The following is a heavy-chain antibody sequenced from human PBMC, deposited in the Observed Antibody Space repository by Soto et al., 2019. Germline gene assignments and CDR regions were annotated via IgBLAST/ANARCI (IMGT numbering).Heavy chain of an antibody. V-gene: IGHV3-49*04. CDR2: IRSKGFGGTT. J-gene: IGHJ6*02. D-gene: IGHD1-7*01. Sequence: PGGSLRLSCTTSGFTFGDYTMGWVRQAPGKGLEWVGFIRSKGFGGTTEYAASVKGRFTISRDDSKSIAYLQMSSLKTEDTAVYYCTREGEYNWNYFENYYYYYGMDVWGQGTTVTVS. CDR1: GFTFGDYT. CDR3: TREGEYNWNYFENYYYYYGMDV.